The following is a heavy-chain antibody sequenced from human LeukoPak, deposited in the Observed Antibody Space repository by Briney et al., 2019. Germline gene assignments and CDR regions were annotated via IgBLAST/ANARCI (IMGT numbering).Heavy chain of an antibody. Sequence: GGSLRLSCAASGFTFTSYWIHRVRQAPGKELMWFSRINGDGSTTNYAACVKGRFTISSDKSKNTMYLQMNSLRAEDTAVYDCARPLGSGSYGYWGQGTLVTVSS. CDR3: ARPLGSGSYGY. CDR2: INGDGSTT. V-gene: IGHV3-74*01. CDR1: GFTFTSYW. J-gene: IGHJ4*02. D-gene: IGHD1-26*01.